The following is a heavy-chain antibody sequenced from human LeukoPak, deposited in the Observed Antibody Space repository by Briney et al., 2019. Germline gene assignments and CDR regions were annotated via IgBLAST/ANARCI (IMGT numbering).Heavy chain of an antibody. J-gene: IGHJ4*02. CDR3: ARESGYDILTGYLDY. V-gene: IGHV3-72*01. CDR1: GFNFSDHY. Sequence: GGSLRLSCAASGFNFSDHYMDWVRQAPGKGLEWVGRTRNKANSYTTEYAASVKGRFTISRDDSKNSLYLQMNSLKTEDTAVYYCARESGYDILTGYLDYWGQGTLVTVSS. D-gene: IGHD3-9*01. CDR2: TRNKANSYTT.